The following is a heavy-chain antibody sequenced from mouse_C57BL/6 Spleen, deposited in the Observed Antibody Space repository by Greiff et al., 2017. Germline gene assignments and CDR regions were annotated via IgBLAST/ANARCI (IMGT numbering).Heavy chain of an antibody. CDR2: FHPYNDDT. CDR3: ARRYGSSLAWFAY. CDR1: GYTFTTYP. Sequence: VKVVESGAELVKPGASVKMSCKASGYTFTTYPIEWMKQNHGKSLEWIGNFHPYNDDTKYNEKFKGKATLTVEKSSSTVYLELSRLTSDDSAVYYCARRYGSSLAWFAYWGQGTLVTVSA. D-gene: IGHD1-1*01. J-gene: IGHJ3*01. V-gene: IGHV1-47*01.